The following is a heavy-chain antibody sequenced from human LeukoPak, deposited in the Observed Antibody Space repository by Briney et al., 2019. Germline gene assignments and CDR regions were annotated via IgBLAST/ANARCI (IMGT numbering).Heavy chain of an antibody. Sequence: PSETLSLTCSVSGGSINNYYGTWFRQPPGQELEWLGYIYYTGTTNYNPSLKSRVTISVDTSKNQFSLRLRSVTAADTAVYYCARYNTLGRGFTAVDFWGQGTLVTVSS. V-gene: IGHV4-59*01. CDR2: IYYTGTT. J-gene: IGHJ4*02. D-gene: IGHD3-10*01. CDR3: ARYNTLGRGFTAVDF. CDR1: GGSINNYY.